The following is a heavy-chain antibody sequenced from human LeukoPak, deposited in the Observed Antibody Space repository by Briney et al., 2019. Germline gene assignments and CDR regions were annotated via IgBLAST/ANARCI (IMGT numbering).Heavy chain of an antibody. V-gene: IGHV3-30*03. CDR2: ISYDGSNK. Sequence: GGSLRLSCAASGFTFSRNGMTWVRQAPGKGLEWVAVISYDGSNKYYADSVKGRFTISRDNSKNTLYLQMNSLRAEDTAVYYCARDPFPSNWYFDLWGRGTLVTVSS. CDR3: ARDPFPSNWYFDL. J-gene: IGHJ2*01. CDR1: GFTFSRNG.